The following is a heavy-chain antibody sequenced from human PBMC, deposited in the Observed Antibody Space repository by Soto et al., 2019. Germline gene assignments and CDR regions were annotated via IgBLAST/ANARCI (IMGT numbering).Heavy chain of an antibody. D-gene: IGHD6-6*01. CDR1: GGTFSSYS. CDR2: IIPIFGTA. V-gene: IGHV1-69*13. J-gene: IGHJ5*02. Sequence: ASVKVSCKASGGTFSSYSISWVLQAPGQGLEWMGGIIPIFGTANYAQKFQGRVTITADESTSTAYMELSSLRSEDTAVYYCARGLYSSSSWFDPWGQGTLVTVSS. CDR3: ARGLYSSSSWFDP.